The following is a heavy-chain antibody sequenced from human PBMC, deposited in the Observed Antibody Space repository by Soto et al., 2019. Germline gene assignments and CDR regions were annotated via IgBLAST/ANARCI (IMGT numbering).Heavy chain of an antibody. CDR1: GFTFSSSA. CDR2: IDSAFTT. CDR3: AKDQWELMH. V-gene: IGHV3-23*05. J-gene: IGHJ4*01. Sequence: GGSLRLSCAASGFTFSSSAMTWVRQTPGKGLQWVSSIDSAFTTYYSDSLKGHFAISRDNSKNTVYLQMNSLRADDTAVYYCAKDQWELMHWGQGTLVTVSS. D-gene: IGHD1-26*01.